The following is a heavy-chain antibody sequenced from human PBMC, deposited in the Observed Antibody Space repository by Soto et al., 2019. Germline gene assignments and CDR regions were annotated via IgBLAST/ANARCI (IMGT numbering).Heavy chain of an antibody. CDR3: ATLPVPSGSYYDWYFDL. CDR2: ISGSGGST. Sequence: GGSLRLSCAASGFTFSSYAMSWVRQAPGKGLEWVSAISGSGGSTYYAYSVKGRFTISRDNSKNTLYLQMNSLRAEDTAVYYCATLPVPSGSYYDWYFDLWGRGTLVTVSS. D-gene: IGHD1-26*01. V-gene: IGHV3-23*01. J-gene: IGHJ2*01. CDR1: GFTFSSYA.